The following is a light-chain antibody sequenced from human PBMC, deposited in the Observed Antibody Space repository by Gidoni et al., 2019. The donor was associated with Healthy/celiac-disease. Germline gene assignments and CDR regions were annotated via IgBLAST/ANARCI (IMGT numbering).Light chain of an antibody. Sequence: EIVLTQSPATLSLSPGERATLSCRASQSVRSYLAWYQQKPGQPPRLLIYDASNRATGIPARFSGSGSGTDFTLTISSLEPEDFAVYYCQQRSNWPFTFGGGTKVEIK. CDR3: QQRSNWPFT. J-gene: IGKJ4*01. CDR1: QSVRSY. V-gene: IGKV3-11*01. CDR2: DAS.